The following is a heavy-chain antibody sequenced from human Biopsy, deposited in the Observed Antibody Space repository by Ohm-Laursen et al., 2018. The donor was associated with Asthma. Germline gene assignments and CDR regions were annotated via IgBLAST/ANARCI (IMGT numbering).Heavy chain of an antibody. CDR1: GFSIGTSGMR. J-gene: IGHJ4*02. CDR3: AREQQLGNFDY. CDR2: IDWDDDK. Sequence: TQTLTLTCTLSGFSIGTSGMRVSWIRQPPVKALEWLARIDWDDDKFYSASLKTRLTISKDTSKNQVVLTMTTMDPVDTATYYCAREQQLGNFDYWGQGALVTVSS. V-gene: IGHV2-70*04. D-gene: IGHD6-13*01.